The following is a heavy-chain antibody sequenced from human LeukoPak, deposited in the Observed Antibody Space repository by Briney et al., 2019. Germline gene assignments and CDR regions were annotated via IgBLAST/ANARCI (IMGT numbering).Heavy chain of an antibody. V-gene: IGHV3-7*01. CDR1: GFPFRGYW. CDR3: ARKLWFGEPGDY. CDR2: IKEDGSEK. Sequence: GGSLRLSCAASGFPFRGYWMSWVRQAPGKGLEWVASIKEDGSEKYYVDSVRGRLTISRDNAKNSLFLQMSSLRAEDTAVYYCARKLWFGEPGDYWGQGTLVTVSA. J-gene: IGHJ4*02. D-gene: IGHD3-10*01.